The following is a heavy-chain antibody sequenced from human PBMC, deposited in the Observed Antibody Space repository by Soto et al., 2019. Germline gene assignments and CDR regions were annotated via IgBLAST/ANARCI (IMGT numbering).Heavy chain of an antibody. CDR3: ARLTGTTRYYYGMDV. J-gene: IGHJ6*02. Sequence: GASVKVSCKASGGTFSSYAISWVRQAPGQGLEWMGGIIPIFGTANYAQKFQGRVAITADESTSTAYMELSSLRSEDTAVYYCARLTGTTRYYYGMDVWGQGTTVTVSS. CDR2: IIPIFGTA. CDR1: GGTFSSYA. D-gene: IGHD1-7*01. V-gene: IGHV1-69*13.